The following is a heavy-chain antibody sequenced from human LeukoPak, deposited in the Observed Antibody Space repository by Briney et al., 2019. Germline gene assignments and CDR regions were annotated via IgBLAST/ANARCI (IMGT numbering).Heavy chain of an antibody. CDR3: ANHLACGSTSSPPFDD. Sequence: PGGSLRLSCAASGFSFGSYGIHWVRQAPGKGLEWVAVISHEGSAKYHADSVKGRFTVSRDNSKNMVYLQMNSLRAEDTAVYYCANHLACGSTSSPPFDDWGQGTLVTVSS. J-gene: IGHJ4*02. CDR2: ISHEGSAK. V-gene: IGHV3-30*18. CDR1: GFSFGSYG. D-gene: IGHD2-2*01.